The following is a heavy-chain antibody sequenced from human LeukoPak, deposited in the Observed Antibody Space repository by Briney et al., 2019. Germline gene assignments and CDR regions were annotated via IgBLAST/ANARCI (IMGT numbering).Heavy chain of an antibody. Sequence: GSLRLSCAASGFTFSSYSMNWVRQAPGKGLEWIGRIYTSGSTNYNPSLKSRVTMSVDTSKNQFSLKLSSVTAADTAVYYCLGYCSSTSCYRELVRGQGTLVTVSS. CDR3: LGYCSSTSCYRELV. CDR1: GFTFSSYS. J-gene: IGHJ4*02. CDR2: IYTSGST. D-gene: IGHD2-2*01. V-gene: IGHV4-4*07.